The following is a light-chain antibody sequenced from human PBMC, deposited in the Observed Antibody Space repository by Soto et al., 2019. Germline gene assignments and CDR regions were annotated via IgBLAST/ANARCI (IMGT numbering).Light chain of an antibody. CDR2: VGTGGLVG. Sequence: QPVLSQPPSASASLGASVTLTCTLTSAYGSYKVDWYQRRPGKGPRFVMRVGTGGLVGSKGDGFPDRFSVLGSGLNRYLTIKDIQEEDEGDYFCGADHGSGSDFVYVFGSVTKLTVL. CDR1: SAYGSYK. V-gene: IGLV9-49*03. J-gene: IGLJ1*01. CDR3: GADHGSGSDFVYV.